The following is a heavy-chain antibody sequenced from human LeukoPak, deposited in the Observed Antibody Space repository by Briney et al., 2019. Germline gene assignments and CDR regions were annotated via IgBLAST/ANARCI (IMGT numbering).Heavy chain of an antibody. CDR3: AKVRSSGWPDAFDI. J-gene: IGHJ3*02. V-gene: IGHV3-33*06. D-gene: IGHD6-19*01. CDR1: GFTFSSYG. Sequence: GGSLRLSCAASGFTFSSYGMHWVRQAPGKGLEWVAVIWYDGSNKYYADSVKGRFTISRGNSKNTLYLQMNSLRAEDTAVYYCAKVRSSGWPDAFDIWGQGTMVTVSS. CDR2: IWYDGSNK.